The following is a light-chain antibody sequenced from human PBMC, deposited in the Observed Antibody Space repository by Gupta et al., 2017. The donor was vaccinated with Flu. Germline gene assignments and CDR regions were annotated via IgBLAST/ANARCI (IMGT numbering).Light chain of an antibody. CDR3: QQYHISPWT. CDR1: LSVNSSY. Sequence: ERATLSCRASLSVNSSYLAWCQQKPGQAPRLLIYGASSRATGIPDRFSGSGSGTDFTLTISRLEPEDFAVYYCQQYHISPWTFGQGTKVEIK. J-gene: IGKJ1*01. CDR2: GAS. V-gene: IGKV3-20*01.